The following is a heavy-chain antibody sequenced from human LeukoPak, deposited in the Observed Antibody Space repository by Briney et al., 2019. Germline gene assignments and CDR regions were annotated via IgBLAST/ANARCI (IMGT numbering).Heavy chain of an antibody. CDR2: IYYSGST. CDR3: ARIRIAARQGGWFDP. Sequence: SETLSLTCTVSGGSISSYYWSSIRQPPGKGLEWIGYIYYSGSTNYNPSLKSRVTISVDTSKNQFPLKLSSVTAADTAVYYCARIRIAARQGGWFDPWGREPWSPSPQ. J-gene: IGHJ5*02. CDR1: GGSISSYY. D-gene: IGHD6-6*01. V-gene: IGHV4-59*01.